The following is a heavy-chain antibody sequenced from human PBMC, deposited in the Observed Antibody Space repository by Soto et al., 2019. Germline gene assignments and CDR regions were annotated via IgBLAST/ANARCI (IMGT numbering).Heavy chain of an antibody. CDR2: INPSGGST. Sequence: ASVKVSCKASGYTFTSYYMHWVRQAPGQGLEWMGIINPSGGSTSYAQKFQGRVTMTRDTSTSTVYTELSSLRSEDTAVYYCARDLPPGIAAYYFDYWGQGTLVTVSS. CDR1: GYTFTSYY. J-gene: IGHJ4*02. V-gene: IGHV1-46*01. CDR3: ARDLPPGIAAYYFDY. D-gene: IGHD6-13*01.